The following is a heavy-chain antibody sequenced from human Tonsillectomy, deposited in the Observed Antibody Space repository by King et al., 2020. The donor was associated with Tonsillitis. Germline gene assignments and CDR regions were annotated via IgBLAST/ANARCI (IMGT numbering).Heavy chain of an antibody. CDR2: IFYSGST. J-gene: IGHJ4*02. CDR3: ARHGSDY. CDR1: GGSISSYY. Sequence: VQLQESGPGLVKPSETLFLTCTVSGGSISSYYWSWIRQPPGKGLEWIGYIFYSGSTNYNPSLKSRVTISVDTSKNQFSLRLSSVTAADTAVYYCARHGSDYWGQGTLVTVSS. V-gene: IGHV4-59*08. D-gene: IGHD1-26*01.